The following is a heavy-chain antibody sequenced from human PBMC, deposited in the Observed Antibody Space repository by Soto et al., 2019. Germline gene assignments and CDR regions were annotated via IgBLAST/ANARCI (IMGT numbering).Heavy chain of an antibody. CDR2: IYPGDSET. Sequence: EVQLVQSGAEVEKPGESLKISCKGSGYSFTSYWIVWVRQMPGKGLEWMGYIYPGDSETRYSPSLQGQVTMSADKSTSTAYLQWSSLRASDTAMYYCARRSYCDGDCTRRPYDYYGMDVWGQGTTVTDSS. CDR1: GYSFTSYW. J-gene: IGHJ6*02. V-gene: IGHV5-51*01. CDR3: ARRSYCDGDCTRRPYDYYGMDV. D-gene: IGHD2-21*02.